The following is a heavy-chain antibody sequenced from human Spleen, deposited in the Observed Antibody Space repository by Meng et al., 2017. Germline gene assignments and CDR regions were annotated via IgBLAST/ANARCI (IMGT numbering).Heavy chain of an antibody. CDR1: GFTFSSYW. J-gene: IGHJ3*02. Sequence: GESLKISCAASGFTFSSYWMSWVRQAPGKGLEWVANIKQDGSEKYYVDSVKGRFTISRDNAKNSLYLQMNSLKTEDTAVYYCATYYYGSGSYPSGGAFDIWGQGTMVTVSS. CDR2: IKQDGSEK. V-gene: IGHV3-7*03. CDR3: ATYYYGSGSYPSGGAFDI. D-gene: IGHD3-10*01.